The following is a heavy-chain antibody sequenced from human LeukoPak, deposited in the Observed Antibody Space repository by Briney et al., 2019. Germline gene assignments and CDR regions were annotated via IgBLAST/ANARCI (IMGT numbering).Heavy chain of an antibody. D-gene: IGHD7-27*01. CDR3: ASQANWAHFDY. Sequence: SETLSLTCTVSRGSITSHYWTWIRQPPGKGQEWIGHIYYTGSTNYNPSLKSRVTISVDTSKNQFSLKLSSVTAADTAVYYCASQANWAHFDYWGQGTLVTVSS. V-gene: IGHV4-59*08. CDR2: IYYTGST. CDR1: RGSITSHY. J-gene: IGHJ4*02.